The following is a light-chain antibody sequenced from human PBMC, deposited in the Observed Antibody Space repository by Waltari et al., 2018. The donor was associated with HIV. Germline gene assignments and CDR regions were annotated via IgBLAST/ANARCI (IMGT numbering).Light chain of an antibody. CDR1: QSISSY. V-gene: IGKV1-39*01. Sequence: DIQMTQSPSSLSASVGDSVTITCRASQSISSYLNWYQQKPGKAPKLLIYAASSLQSGVPSTFSGSGSGTDFTLTISSLQPEDFATYYCQQSYSTPYTFGQGTKLEIK. CDR3: QQSYSTPYT. J-gene: IGKJ2*01. CDR2: AAS.